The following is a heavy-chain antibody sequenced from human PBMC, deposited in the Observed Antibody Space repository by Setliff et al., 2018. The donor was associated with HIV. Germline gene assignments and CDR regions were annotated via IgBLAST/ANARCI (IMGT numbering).Heavy chain of an antibody. V-gene: IGHV3-74*01. CDR1: GFTFSDYW. J-gene: IGHJ3*01. Sequence: PGGSLRLSCTASGFTFSDYWMHWVRRGPGRGLEWVSRIGRDGTVANYADSVKGRFTISRDNARNTLFLQMNSLGVEDTAVYFCARDHVVNGFDVWGQGTMVTVS. CDR3: ARDHVVNGFDV. CDR2: IGRDGTVA. D-gene: IGHD1-1*01.